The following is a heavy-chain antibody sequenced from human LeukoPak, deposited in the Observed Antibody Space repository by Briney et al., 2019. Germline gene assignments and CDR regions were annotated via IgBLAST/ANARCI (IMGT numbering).Heavy chain of an antibody. D-gene: IGHD6-6*01. V-gene: IGHV3-20*01. CDR2: INWNGGST. J-gene: IGHJ6*03. CDR1: GFTFDDYG. Sequence: GGSLRLSYAASGFTFDDYGMSWVRQAPGKGLEWVSGINWNGGSTGYADSVKGRFTISRDNAKNSLYLQMNSLRAEDTALYHCARDRQYSSSTYYYYYMDVWGKGTTVTVSS. CDR3: ARDRQYSSSTYYYYYMDV.